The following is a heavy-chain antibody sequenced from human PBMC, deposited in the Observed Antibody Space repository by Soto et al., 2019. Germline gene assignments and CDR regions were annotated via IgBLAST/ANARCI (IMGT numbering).Heavy chain of an antibody. CDR3: ARGFQSSFGY. CDR1: GFTFSGSA. J-gene: IGHJ4*02. D-gene: IGHD2-21*01. CDR2: IRSKANSYAT. V-gene: IGHV3-73*02. Sequence: EVQLVESGGGLVQPGGSLKLSCAASGFTFSGSAMHWVRQASGKGLEWVGRIRSKANSYATAYAASVKGRFTISRDSSKNTLYLQMNSLRAEDSAVYYCARGFQSSFGYWGQGTLVTVSS.